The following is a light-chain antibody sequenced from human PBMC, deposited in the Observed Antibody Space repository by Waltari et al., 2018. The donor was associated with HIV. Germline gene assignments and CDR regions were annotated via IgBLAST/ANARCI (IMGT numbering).Light chain of an antibody. J-gene: IGLJ3*02. CDR3: GTWDSSLRTEV. CDR2: DND. Sequence: QSVLTQPPSAAAAAGQKVPISCSGRSSNILTNYVSWYQQLPGTAPKLLIYDNDTRPSGIPDRFSGAKSGTSATLGITGLLSGDEADYYCGTWDSSLRTEVFGGGTKVTVL. CDR1: SSNILTNY. V-gene: IGLV1-51*01.